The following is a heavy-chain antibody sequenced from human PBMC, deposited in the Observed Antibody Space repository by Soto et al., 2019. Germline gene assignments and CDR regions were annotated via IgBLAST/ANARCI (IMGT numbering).Heavy chain of an antibody. CDR1: GFTFSSYG. V-gene: IGHV3-33*01. CDR2: IWYDGSNK. D-gene: IGHD3-9*01. Sequence: QVQLVESGGGVVQPGRSLRLSCAASGFTFSSYGMHWVRQAPGKGLEWVAVIWYDGSNKYYADSVKGRFTISRDNSKNTLYLQMNTLRAADTSVYYCARDLRPYDILTGYTITNWFDPWGQGTLVTVSS. CDR3: ARDLRPYDILTGYTITNWFDP. J-gene: IGHJ5*02.